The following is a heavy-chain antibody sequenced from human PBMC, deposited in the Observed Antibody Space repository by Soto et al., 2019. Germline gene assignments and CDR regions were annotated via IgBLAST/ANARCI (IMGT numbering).Heavy chain of an antibody. CDR1: GFTFHTYA. J-gene: IGHJ4*02. V-gene: IGHV3-23*01. D-gene: IGHD3-3*01. CDR2: ILGSGGT. CDR3: AKDRQPDGFWPFDH. Sequence: EVQLLESGGGLVQPGGSLRLSCAASGFTFHTYAMSWVRQTPGKGLEWISGILGSGGTYYADSVKGRFTISRDNSKNTLYLQMNSLRADDTAMYYCAKDRQPDGFWPFDHWGQGTLITVSS.